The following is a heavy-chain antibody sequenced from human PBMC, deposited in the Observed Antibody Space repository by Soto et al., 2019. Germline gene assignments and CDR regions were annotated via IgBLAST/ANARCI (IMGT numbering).Heavy chain of an antibody. V-gene: IGHV1-69*13. CDR1: GYTFTSYY. CDR2: IIPIFGTA. J-gene: IGHJ6*02. CDR3: AGPPELTRIYYYYGMDV. Sequence: SVKVSCKASGYTFTSYYMHWVRQAPGQGLEWMGGIIPIFGTANYAQKFHGRVTITADESTSTAYMELSSLRSEDTAVYYCAGPPELTRIYYYYGMDVWGQGTTVTVSS. D-gene: IGHD1-7*01.